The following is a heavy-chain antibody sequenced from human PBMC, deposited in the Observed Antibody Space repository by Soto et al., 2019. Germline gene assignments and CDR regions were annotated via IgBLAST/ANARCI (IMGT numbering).Heavy chain of an antibody. CDR1: GLTLSSYS. CDR3: ARVDVDTAMAPDY. V-gene: IGHV3-21*01. D-gene: IGHD5-18*01. Sequence: GSLRLCCAASGLTLSSYSMNWVRQAPGKGLEWVSSISSSSSYIYYADSVKGRFTISRDNAKNSLYLQMNSLRAEDTAVYYWARVDVDTAMAPDYWGQGTLVTVSS. CDR2: ISSSSSYI. J-gene: IGHJ4*02.